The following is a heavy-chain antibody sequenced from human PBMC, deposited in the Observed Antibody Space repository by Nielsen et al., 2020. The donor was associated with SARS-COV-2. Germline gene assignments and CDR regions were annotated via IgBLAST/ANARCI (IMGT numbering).Heavy chain of an antibody. Sequence: GESLKISCAASGFTISSYGMSWVRQVSGKGLEWLSEIRNRGGRTRYADSVKGRFTISRDNAKNSVYLQMNSLRVDDTALYYCATLDYFGSGSSPHWGQGSLVTVSS. D-gene: IGHD3-10*01. CDR1: GFTISSYG. J-gene: IGHJ4*01. CDR2: IRNRGGRT. CDR3: ATLDYFGSGSSPH. V-gene: IGHV3-23*01.